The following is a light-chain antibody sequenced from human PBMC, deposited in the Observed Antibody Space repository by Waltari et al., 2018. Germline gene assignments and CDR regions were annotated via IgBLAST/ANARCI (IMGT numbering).Light chain of an antibody. V-gene: IGLV1-47*01. CDR3: AVWDDSLSGRV. Sequence: QSVLTQPPSASGTPGQRVTISCSGSRSNIGNNYVYWYTQLPGTAPKPLIYRNNQRPSGVPDRFSGSKSGTSASLAIIVLRSEDEADYYCAVWDDSLSGRVFGGGTKVTVL. J-gene: IGLJ3*02. CDR2: RNN. CDR1: RSNIGNNY.